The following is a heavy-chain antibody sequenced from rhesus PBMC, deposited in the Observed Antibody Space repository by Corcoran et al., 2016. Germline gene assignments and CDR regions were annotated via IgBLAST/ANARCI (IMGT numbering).Heavy chain of an antibody. V-gene: IGHV4-160*01. CDR3: VREGEYDWNYRGFDF. CDR2: IYGSGGGI. Sequence: QVQLQESGPGLVKPSETLSLTCVVSGGSIRKTYWSWICQSPGKGLEWIGRIYGSGGGIESHPSQKRIVTISTDTAKKQFSLKLTSVSAADTAVSFCVREGEYDWNYRGFDFWGQGLRVTVSS. CDR1: GGSIRKTY. J-gene: IGHJ3*01. D-gene: IGHD1-26*01.